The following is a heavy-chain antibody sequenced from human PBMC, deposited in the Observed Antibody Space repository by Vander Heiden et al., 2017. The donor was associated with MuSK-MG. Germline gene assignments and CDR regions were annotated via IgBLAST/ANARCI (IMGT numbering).Heavy chain of an antibody. D-gene: IGHD3-22*01. CDR3: ARDKGYYYDSSGYYYGYYYYYYGMDV. J-gene: IGHJ6*02. CDR1: GFTFSSYG. Sequence: QVQPVESGGGVVQPGRSLRLSCAASGFTFSSYGMHWVRQAPGKGVEWVAVIWYDGSNKYYADSVKGRFTISRDNSKNTLYLQMNSLRAEDTAVYYCARDKGYYYDSSGYYYGYYYYYYGMDVWGQGTTVTVSS. CDR2: IWYDGSNK. V-gene: IGHV3-33*01.